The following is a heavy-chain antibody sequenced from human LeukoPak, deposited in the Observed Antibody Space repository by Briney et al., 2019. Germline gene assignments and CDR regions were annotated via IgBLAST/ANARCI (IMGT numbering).Heavy chain of an antibody. D-gene: IGHD3-16*01. CDR3: ARGRIGGPKAPFDY. V-gene: IGHV4-59*01. CDR1: GGSISTYY. Sequence: SETLSLTCSVSGGSISTYYWSWIRQPPGKGLDWIGSFYYTGSTNYNPSLRSRVTISLDTSKNQFSLNLSSVTAADTAVYYCARGRIGGPKAPFDYWGQGTLVTVSS. J-gene: IGHJ4*02. CDR2: FYYTGST.